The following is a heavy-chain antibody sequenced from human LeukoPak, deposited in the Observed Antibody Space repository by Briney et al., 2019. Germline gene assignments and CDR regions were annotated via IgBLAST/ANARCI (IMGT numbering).Heavy chain of an antibody. CDR3: ARARVDTEGEFDP. Sequence: SETLSLTCNVSGASMSNYYWVWIRQPPGKGLEWIGSIYHSGTTYSGSTYYNPSLKSRVTISVDTSKNQFSLKLSSVTAADTAVYYCARARVDTEGEFDPWGQGTLVTVSS. CDR1: GASMSNYY. D-gene: IGHD5-18*01. V-gene: IGHV4-39*07. J-gene: IGHJ5*02. CDR2: IYHSGTTYSGST.